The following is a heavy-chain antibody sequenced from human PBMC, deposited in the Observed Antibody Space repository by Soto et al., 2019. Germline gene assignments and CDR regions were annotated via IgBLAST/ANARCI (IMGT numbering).Heavy chain of an antibody. Sequence: SETLSLTCAVYGGSFSGYYWSWIRQPPGKGLEWIGEINHSGSTNYNPSLKSRVTISVDTSKNQFSLKLSSVTAADTAVYYCARGKDWYYGSGSYYNWFDPWGQGTLVTVSS. D-gene: IGHD3-10*01. V-gene: IGHV4-34*01. CDR2: INHSGST. J-gene: IGHJ5*02. CDR3: ARGKDWYYGSGSYYNWFDP. CDR1: GGSFSGYY.